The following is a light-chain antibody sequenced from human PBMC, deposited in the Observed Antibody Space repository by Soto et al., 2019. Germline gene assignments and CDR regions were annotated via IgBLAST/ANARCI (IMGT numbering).Light chain of an antibody. J-gene: IGKJ1*01. CDR1: QSISVS. V-gene: IGKV1-5*01. CDR3: QQYDKYST. CDR2: DAS. Sequence: IQMTQSPSTLSASVGGTVNISCRASQSISVSLAWYQQEPGKAPRLLIYDASTLQGGVPSRFSGRGSGTEFTLTVTSLQPEDFASYFCQQYDKYSTFGHGTKVDIK.